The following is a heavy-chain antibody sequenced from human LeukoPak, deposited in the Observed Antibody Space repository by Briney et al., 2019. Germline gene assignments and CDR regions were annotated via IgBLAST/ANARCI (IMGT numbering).Heavy chain of an antibody. V-gene: IGHV4-34*01. D-gene: IGHD6-13*01. CDR2: INQSGST. CDR1: GGSFSGYY. J-gene: IGHJ5*02. CDR3: AREGSSWFQTANWFDP. Sequence: SETLSLTCAVYGGSFSGYYWSWIRQSPGKGLEWIGEINQSGSTNYNPSLKSRVTISVDTSKNQFSLKLRSVTAAVSAVYYCAREGSSWFQTANWFDPWGQGTPVIVSS.